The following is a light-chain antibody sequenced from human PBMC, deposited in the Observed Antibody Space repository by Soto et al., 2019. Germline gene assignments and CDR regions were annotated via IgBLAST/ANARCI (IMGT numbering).Light chain of an antibody. J-gene: IGKJ5*01. CDR3: MQAIQTPIT. CDR2: LDS. V-gene: IGKV2-28*01. CDR1: QSLLGTNGHNY. Sequence: DIVWPYASRSLLFTAVEPASISCRSSQSLLGTNGHNYLDWYVQKPGQSPQLLIYLDSNRASGVPDRFSASGSGTHFTLKISRVEAEDVGVYYCMQAIQTPITFGQGTRLEI.